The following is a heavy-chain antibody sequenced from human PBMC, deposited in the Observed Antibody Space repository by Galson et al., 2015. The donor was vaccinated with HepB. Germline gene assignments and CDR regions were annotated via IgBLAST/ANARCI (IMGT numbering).Heavy chain of an antibody. CDR1: GFTFSSYG. J-gene: IGHJ5*02. CDR2: ISYDGGNK. CDR3: AKPRVRFLEWLFSAWFDP. V-gene: IGHV3-30*18. D-gene: IGHD3-3*01. Sequence: SLRLSCAASGFTFSSYGMHWVRQAPGKGLEWVAVISYDGGNKYYADSVKGRLTISRDNSKNTLYLQMNSLRAEDTAVYYCAKPRVRFLEWLFSAWFDPWGQGTLVTVSS.